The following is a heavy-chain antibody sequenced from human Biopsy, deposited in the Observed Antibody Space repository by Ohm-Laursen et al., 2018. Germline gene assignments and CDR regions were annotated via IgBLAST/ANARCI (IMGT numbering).Heavy chain of an antibody. V-gene: IGHV4-61*01. D-gene: IGHD6-19*01. CDR1: GDSLSSGPGN. CDR3: ARGRRTSGWPYFAN. Sequence: SETLSLTCPVSGDSLSSGPGNWSWIRQPPGQGLEYIGFIYSGGNTNYNPSLQNRVTMSVDTSKNQFSLKLSSVIAADTAVYYCARGRRTSGWPYFANWGQGTLVIVSS. J-gene: IGHJ4*02. CDR2: IYSGGNT.